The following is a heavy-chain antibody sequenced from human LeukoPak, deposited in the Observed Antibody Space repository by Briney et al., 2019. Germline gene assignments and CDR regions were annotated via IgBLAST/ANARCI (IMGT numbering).Heavy chain of an antibody. D-gene: IGHD4-17*01. V-gene: IGHV3-21*01. CDR2: ISSSSSYI. J-gene: IGHJ4*02. CDR3: ASGPDYGDYSNDY. CDR1: GFTFSSYS. Sequence: GGSLRLSCAASGFTFSSYSMNWVRQAPGKGPEWVSSISSSSSYIYYADSVKGRFTISRDNAKNSLYLQMNSLRAEDTAVYYCASGPDYGDYSNDYWGQGTLVTVSS.